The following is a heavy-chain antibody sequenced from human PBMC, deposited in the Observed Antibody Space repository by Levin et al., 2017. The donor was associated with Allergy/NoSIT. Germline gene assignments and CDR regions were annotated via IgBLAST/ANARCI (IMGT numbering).Heavy chain of an antibody. CDR1: GITFSSYG. J-gene: IGHJ4*02. D-gene: IGHD3-10*01. V-gene: IGHV3-33*01. CDR3: ASAYGSGSIDN. Sequence: PGGSLRLSCAASGITFSSYGMHWVRQAPGKGLEWVAVIWYDGSNKYYADSVKGRFTISRDNSKNTLYLQMNSLRAEDTAVYYCASAYGSGSIDNWGQGTLVTVSS. CDR2: IWYDGSNK.